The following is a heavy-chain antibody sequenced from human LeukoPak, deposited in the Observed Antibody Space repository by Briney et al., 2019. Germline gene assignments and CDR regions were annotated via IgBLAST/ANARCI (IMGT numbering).Heavy chain of an antibody. V-gene: IGHV3-23*01. CDR1: GFTFSSYA. J-gene: IGHJ3*02. Sequence: GGSLRLSCAASGFTFSSYAMSWVRQAPGKGLEWVSAISGSGGSTYYADSVKGRFTISRDNSKNKLYLQMNSMRAEDTAVYYCAKDGSQVGTDDAFDIWGQGTMVTVSS. D-gene: IGHD3-10*01. CDR3: AKDGSQVGTDDAFDI. CDR2: ISGSGGST.